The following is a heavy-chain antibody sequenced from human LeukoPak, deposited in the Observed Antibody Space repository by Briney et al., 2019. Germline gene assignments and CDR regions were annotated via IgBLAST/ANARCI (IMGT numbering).Heavy chain of an antibody. CDR3: AVRIAARLFDY. D-gene: IGHD6-6*01. Sequence: SETLSLTCAVYGGSFSGYYWSWIRQPPGKGLEWIGEINHSGSTNYIPSLKSRVTLSVDTSKNQFSLKLSSVTAADTAVYYCAVRIAARLFDYWGQGTLVTVSS. V-gene: IGHV4-34*01. CDR1: GGSFSGYY. J-gene: IGHJ4*02. CDR2: INHSGST.